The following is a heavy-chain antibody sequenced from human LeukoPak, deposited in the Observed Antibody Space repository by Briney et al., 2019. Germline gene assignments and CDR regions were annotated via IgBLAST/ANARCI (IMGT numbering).Heavy chain of an antibody. CDR2: ISRSSTT. D-gene: IGHD3-16*01. V-gene: IGHV3-48*02. CDR3: AREKYGGL. J-gene: IGHJ3*01. Sequence: GGSLRLSCAASGFTFSSYSMNWVRQAPGKGPEWVSYISRSSTTHYADSVKGRFTISRDNANNSLYLHMNSLRDEDTAVYYCAREKYGGLWGQGTRVTVSS. CDR1: GFTFSSYS.